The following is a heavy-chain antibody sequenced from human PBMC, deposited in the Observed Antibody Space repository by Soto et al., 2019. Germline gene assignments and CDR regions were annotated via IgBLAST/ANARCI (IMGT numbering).Heavy chain of an antibody. CDR3: ASYYYDSSGYYHYFDY. Sequence: EVQLLESGGGLVQPGGSLRVSCAASGFTFSSYGMSWVRQAPGKGLEWVSGISGSGGSTYYADSVKGRFTISRDNPKNTVYLQMNSLRAEDTASYYCASYYYDSSGYYHYFDYWGQGTLVTVSS. J-gene: IGHJ4*02. CDR1: GFTFSSYG. V-gene: IGHV3-23*01. D-gene: IGHD3-22*01. CDR2: ISGSGGST.